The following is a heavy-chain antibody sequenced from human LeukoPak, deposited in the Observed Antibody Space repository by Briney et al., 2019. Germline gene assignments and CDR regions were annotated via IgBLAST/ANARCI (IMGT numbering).Heavy chain of an antibody. J-gene: IGHJ4*02. V-gene: IGHV3-11*01. CDR1: GFTFNDYY. CDR3: ARDYAWDSYGLVLDS. CDR2: ISGSGDRI. D-gene: IGHD3-16*02. Sequence: GGSLRLSCAASGFTFNDYYMSWIRQAPGEGLEWISYISGSGDRIYYADSVKGRFTISRDNAKNSLYLQLNSLRAEDTAVYYCARDYAWDSYGLVLDSWGQGALATVSS.